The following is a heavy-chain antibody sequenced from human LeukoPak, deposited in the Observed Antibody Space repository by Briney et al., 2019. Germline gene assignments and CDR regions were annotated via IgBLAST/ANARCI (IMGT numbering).Heavy chain of an antibody. CDR2: ISGSGGST. Sequence: GSLRLSCAASGFTFSSYAMSWVRQAPGKGLEWVSAISGSGGSTYYADSVKGRFTISRDNSKNTLYLQMNSLRAEDTAVYYCAFHYDYVWGSYRYFATNYFDYWGQGTLVTVSS. V-gene: IGHV3-23*01. J-gene: IGHJ4*02. CDR1: GFTFSSYA. D-gene: IGHD3-16*02. CDR3: AFHYDYVWGSYRYFATNYFDY.